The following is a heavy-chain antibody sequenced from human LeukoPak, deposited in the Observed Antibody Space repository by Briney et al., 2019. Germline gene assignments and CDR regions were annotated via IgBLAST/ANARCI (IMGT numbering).Heavy chain of an antibody. Sequence: GGSLRLSCAASGFTFSSYSMDWVRQAPGKGLEWVSSISSSSSYIYYADSVKGRFTISRDNAKNSLYLQMNSLRAEDTAVYYCARIYSGYESDYWGQGTLVTVSS. D-gene: IGHD5-12*01. CDR3: ARIYSGYESDY. V-gene: IGHV3-21*01. CDR2: ISSSSSYI. J-gene: IGHJ4*02. CDR1: GFTFSSYS.